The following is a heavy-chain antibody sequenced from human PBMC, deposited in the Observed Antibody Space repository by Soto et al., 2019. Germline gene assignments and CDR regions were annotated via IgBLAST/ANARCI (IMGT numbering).Heavy chain of an antibody. V-gene: IGHV3-30-3*01. CDR3: ARVRVDMGPDDAFDI. CDR1: GFTFSSYA. Sequence: QVQLVESGGGVVQPGRSLRLSCAASGFTFSSYAMHWVRQAPGKGLEWVAVISYDGSNKYYADSVKGRFTISRDNSKNPLYLQMNSLRAEDTAVYYCARVRVDMGPDDAFDIWGQGTMVTVSS. D-gene: IGHD1-26*01. CDR2: ISYDGSNK. J-gene: IGHJ3*02.